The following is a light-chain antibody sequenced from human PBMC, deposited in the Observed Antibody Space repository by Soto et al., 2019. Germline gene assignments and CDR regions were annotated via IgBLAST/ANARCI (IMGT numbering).Light chain of an antibody. CDR2: DAS. CDR3: QQYGSSLSIT. J-gene: IGKJ5*01. Sequence: IVMTQSPATMSVSPVERVTLSCTTSQSVNTHVAWYQQKPGQAPRLLIYDASNRATGIPDRFSGSGSGTDFTLTISRLEPEDFAVYYCQQYGSSLSITFGQGTRLEIK. CDR1: QSVNTH. V-gene: IGKV3-20*01.